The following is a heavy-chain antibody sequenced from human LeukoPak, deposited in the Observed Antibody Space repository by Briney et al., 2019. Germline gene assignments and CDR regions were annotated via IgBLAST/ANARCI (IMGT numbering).Heavy chain of an antibody. Sequence: SETLSLTCTVFGGSISTHYWSWIRQPPGKGLEYIGFIYSSGSTNYNPSLKSRVTMSLDTSKNQFSLKLSSVTAADTAVYYCARSIFGATSNPYYFGYWGQGTLVTVSS. CDR3: ARSIFGATSNPYYFGY. J-gene: IGHJ4*02. V-gene: IGHV4-59*08. CDR1: GGSISTHY. D-gene: IGHD3-3*01. CDR2: IYSSGST.